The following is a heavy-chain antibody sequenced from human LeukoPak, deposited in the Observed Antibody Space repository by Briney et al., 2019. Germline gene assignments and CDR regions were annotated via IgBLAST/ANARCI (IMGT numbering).Heavy chain of an antibody. V-gene: IGHV3-23*01. CDR3: ARDTLYHSSGYAFDY. CDR1: GFTFSSYA. D-gene: IGHD3-22*01. Sequence: GGSLRLSCAASGFTFSSYAMSWVRQAPGKGLEWVSAISGSGGSTYYADSVKGRFTISRDNSKNTLYLQMNSLRAEDTAVYYRARDTLYHSSGYAFDYWGQGTLVTVSS. CDR2: ISGSGGST. J-gene: IGHJ4*02.